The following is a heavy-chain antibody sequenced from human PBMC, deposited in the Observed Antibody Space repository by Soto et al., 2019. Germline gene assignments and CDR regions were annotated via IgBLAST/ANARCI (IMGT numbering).Heavy chain of an antibody. CDR3: ARDSTSSYNYDSTNYGYFDF. CDR1: GYTLTELS. CDR2: FDPEDGET. J-gene: IGHJ4*01. V-gene: IGHV1-24*01. D-gene: IGHD3-22*01. Sequence: ASVKVSFKVSGYTLTELSMHWVRQAPGKGLEWMGGFDPEDGETIYAQKFQGRVTMTEDTSTDTAYMELSSLRSEDTAVYYCARDSTSSYNYDSTNYGYFDFWG.